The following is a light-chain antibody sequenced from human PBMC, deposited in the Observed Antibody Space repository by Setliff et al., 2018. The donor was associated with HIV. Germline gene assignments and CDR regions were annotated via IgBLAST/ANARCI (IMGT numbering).Light chain of an antibody. CDR3: QVWDSSSDRGV. V-gene: IGLV3-21*04. CDR1: NIGSKS. Sequence: SYELTQPPSVSVAPGKTARITCGGNNIGSKSVHWYQQKPGQAPVLVIYYDSDRPSGLPERFSGSNSGNTATLTISRVEAGDEADYYCQVWDSSSDRGVFGTGTKVTVL. J-gene: IGLJ1*01. CDR2: YDS.